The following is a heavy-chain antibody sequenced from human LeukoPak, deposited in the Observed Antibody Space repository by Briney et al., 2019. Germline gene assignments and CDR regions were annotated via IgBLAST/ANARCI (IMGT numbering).Heavy chain of an antibody. Sequence: SETLSLTCAVYGGSFSGYYWSWIRQPPGKGLEWIGEINHSGSTNYNPSLKSRVTISVDASKNQFSLKLSSVTAADTAVYYCARGQRLGGAFDIWGQGTMVTVSS. V-gene: IGHV4-34*01. CDR2: INHSGST. CDR1: GGSFSGYY. CDR3: ARGQRLGGAFDI. D-gene: IGHD6-19*01. J-gene: IGHJ3*02.